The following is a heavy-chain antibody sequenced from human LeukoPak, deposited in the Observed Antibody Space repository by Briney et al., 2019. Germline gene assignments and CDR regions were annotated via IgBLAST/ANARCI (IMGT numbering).Heavy chain of an antibody. Sequence: SSETLSLTCTVSGGSISSGGYYWSWIRQHPGKGLEWIGYIYYSGSTYYNPSLKSRVTISVDTSKNQFSLKLSSVTAADTAVYYCARATGPYYYYYGMDVWGQGTTVTVSS. J-gene: IGHJ6*02. D-gene: IGHD1-14*01. CDR2: IYYSGST. CDR3: ARATGPYYYYYGMDV. CDR1: GGSISSGGYY. V-gene: IGHV4-31*03.